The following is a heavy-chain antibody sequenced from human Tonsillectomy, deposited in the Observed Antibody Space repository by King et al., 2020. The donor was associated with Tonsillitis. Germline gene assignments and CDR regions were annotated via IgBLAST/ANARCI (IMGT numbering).Heavy chain of an antibody. J-gene: IGHJ6*02. CDR2: MSGAGART. V-gene: IGHV3-23*04. CDR3: AKCPYDFWSGGLYYAMDV. D-gene: IGHD3-3*01. Sequence: VQLVESGGGLVKPGRSLRLSCAASGFTFSTYAMTWVRQAPGKGLEWVSVMSGAGARTYHADSVKGRFTISRDNSKNTLYLQMNSLRAEDTAVYYCAKCPYDFWSGGLYYAMDVWGQGTTVTVSS. CDR1: GFTFSTYA.